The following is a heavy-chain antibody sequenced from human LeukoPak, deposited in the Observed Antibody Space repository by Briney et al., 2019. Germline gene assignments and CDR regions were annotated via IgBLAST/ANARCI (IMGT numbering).Heavy chain of an antibody. CDR1: GFTFSSYW. V-gene: IGHV3-7*01. CDR3: ARDLTEYSGSYSDY. Sequence: PGGSLRLSCAASGFTFSSYWMSWVRQAPGKGLEWVANIKQDGSEKYYVDSVKGRFTISRDNAKNSLYLQMNSLRAEDTAVYYCARDLTEYSGSYSDYWGQGTLVTVSS. D-gene: IGHD1-26*01. J-gene: IGHJ4*02. CDR2: IKQDGSEK.